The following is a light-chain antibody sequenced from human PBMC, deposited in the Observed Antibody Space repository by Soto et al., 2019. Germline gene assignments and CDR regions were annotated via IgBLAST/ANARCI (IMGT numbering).Light chain of an antibody. CDR2: AAS. J-gene: IGKJ4*01. CDR3: QQLTSNPLT. V-gene: IGKV1-9*01. CDR1: QGITNS. Sequence: DIQLTQSPSFLSASVGDRVTNACRASQGITNSLAWYQQKPGKAPNLLIYAASTLQGGVPSRFSGSGSGTDFTLTISSLQPEDFATYYCQQLTSNPLTFGGGTKVEIK.